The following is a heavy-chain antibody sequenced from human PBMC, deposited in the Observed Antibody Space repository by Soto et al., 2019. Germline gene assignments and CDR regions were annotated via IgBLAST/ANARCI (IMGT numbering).Heavy chain of an antibody. CDR3: ARGGDSVVYGEYCYYGMDV. V-gene: IGHV3-66*01. CDR1: GFGVSNNY. Sequence: EVQLVESGGGLVQPGGSLRLSCAASGFGVSNNYMSWVRQAPGKGLEWVSAINSGGNTYYADSVKGRFTISRDNSKNTVYLQMNSVGAEDTAVYYCARGGDSVVYGEYCYYGMDVWGQGTTVTVSS. J-gene: IGHJ6*02. D-gene: IGHD5-12*01. CDR2: INSGGNT.